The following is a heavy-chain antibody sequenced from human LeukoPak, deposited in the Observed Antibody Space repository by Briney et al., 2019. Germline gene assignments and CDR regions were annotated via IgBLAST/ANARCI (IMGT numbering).Heavy chain of an antibody. CDR2: FNWNGGGT. CDR1: GLSFKAYG. D-gene: IGHD1-26*01. V-gene: IGHV3-20*04. CDR3: AKHLTATNTYIFFGLDV. J-gene: IGHJ6*02. Sequence: PGGSLRLSGEAPGLSFKAYGMPGFRKPPGKGLGWVLAFNWNGGGTDYADSVKGRFTISRDNAKNSLYLQLSSLRPEDTALYYCAKHLTATNTYIFFGLDVWGQGTSVTVSS.